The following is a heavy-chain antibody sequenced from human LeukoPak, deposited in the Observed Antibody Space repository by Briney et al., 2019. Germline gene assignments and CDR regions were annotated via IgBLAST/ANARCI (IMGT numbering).Heavy chain of an antibody. CDR2: IYYSGST. CDR3: ARSPGDYDFWGGSSYNWFDP. CDR1: GGSISSYY. J-gene: IGHJ5*02. D-gene: IGHD3-3*01. V-gene: IGHV4-59*01. Sequence: SETLSLTCTVSGGSISSYYWSWIRQPPGKGLEWIGYIYYSGSTNYNPSLKSRVTISVDTSKNQFSLKLSSVTAADTAVYYCARSPGDYDFWGGSSYNWFDPWGQGTLVTVSS.